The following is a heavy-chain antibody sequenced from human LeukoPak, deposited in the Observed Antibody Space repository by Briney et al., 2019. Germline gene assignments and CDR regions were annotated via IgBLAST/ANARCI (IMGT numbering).Heavy chain of an antibody. CDR2: INHSGST. D-gene: IGHD2-2*01. CDR1: GGSFSGYY. V-gene: IGHV4-34*01. J-gene: IGHJ6*02. Sequence: SETLSLTCAVYGGSFSGYYWSWIRQPPGKGLEWIGEINHSGSTNYNPSLKSRVTISEDTSKNQFSLKLSSVTAADTAVYYCARVVPAAMVYYYGMDVWGQGTTVTVSS. CDR3: ARVVPAAMVYYYGMDV.